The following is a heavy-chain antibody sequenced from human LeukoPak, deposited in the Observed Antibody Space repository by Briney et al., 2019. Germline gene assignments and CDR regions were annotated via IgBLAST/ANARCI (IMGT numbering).Heavy chain of an antibody. CDR3: ARDLGIAVAGTGNWFDP. CDR1: GYTFTSYD. V-gene: IGHV1-69*05. CDR2: IIPIFGTA. J-gene: IGHJ5*02. D-gene: IGHD6-19*01. Sequence: GASVKVSCKASGYTFTSYDINWVRQAPGQGLEWMGGIIPIFGTASYAQKFQGRVTITTDESTSTAYMELSSLRSEDTAVYYCARDLGIAVAGTGNWFDPWGQGTLVTVSS.